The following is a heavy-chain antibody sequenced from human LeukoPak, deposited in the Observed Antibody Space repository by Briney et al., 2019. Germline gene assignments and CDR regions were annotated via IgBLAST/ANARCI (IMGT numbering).Heavy chain of an antibody. Sequence: SETLSLTCTVSGGSISSGGYYWSWIRQHPGKGLEWIGYIYYSGSTYYNPSLKSRVTISVDTSKNQFSLKLSSVTAADTAVYYCARDPVVAKGRSRAPGMDVWGQGTTVTVSS. V-gene: IGHV4-31*03. D-gene: IGHD5-12*01. CDR3: ARDPVVAKGRSRAPGMDV. CDR1: GGSISSGGYY. CDR2: IYYSGST. J-gene: IGHJ6*02.